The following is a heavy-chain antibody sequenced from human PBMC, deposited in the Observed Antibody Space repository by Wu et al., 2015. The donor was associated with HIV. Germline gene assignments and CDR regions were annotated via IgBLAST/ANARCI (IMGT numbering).Heavy chain of an antibody. CDR2: IDPNRGGT. CDR1: GYIFTGYN. V-gene: IGHV1-2*02. J-gene: IGHJ2*01. D-gene: IGHD3-10*01. CDR3: ASGFRDKWYFDL. Sequence: QVQLVQSGAEVKKTGASMKVSCKASGYIFTGYNMHWVRQAPGQGLEWMGWIDPNRGGTSYAQKFQGRVTMTRDTSISTAYMELSMLTSDDTAVYYCASGFRDKWYFDLWGRGHPGHCLL.